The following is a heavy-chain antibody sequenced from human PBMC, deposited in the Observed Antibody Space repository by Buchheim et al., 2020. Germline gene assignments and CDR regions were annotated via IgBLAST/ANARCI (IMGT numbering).Heavy chain of an antibody. CDR3: ARSDIVLVPAAPEFYY. J-gene: IGHJ4*02. D-gene: IGHD2-2*01. V-gene: IGHV3-33*01. CDR2: IWYDGSNK. Sequence: QVQLVESGGGVVQPGRYLRLSCAASGFTFSSYGMHWVRQAPGKGLEWVAVIWYDGSNKYYADSVKGRFTISRDNSKNTLYLKMNSMRAEDTAVYYCARSDIVLVPAAPEFYYWGQGTL. CDR1: GFTFSSYG.